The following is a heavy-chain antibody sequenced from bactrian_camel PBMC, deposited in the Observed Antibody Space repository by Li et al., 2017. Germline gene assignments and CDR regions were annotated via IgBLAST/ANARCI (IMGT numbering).Heavy chain of an antibody. CDR1: QYTSSSNC. CDR2: IYTGDGSA. J-gene: IGHJ4*01. D-gene: IGHD1*01. V-gene: IGHV3S1*01. CDR3: AAFLYDPTYPEYFDPPLRESEYNY. Sequence: QLVESGGGSVQTGGSLRLSCTSSQYTSSSNCMGWFRQAPGKEPEGVATIYTGDGSAYYGDSVKGRFTISQDYAKNTLYLQMNSLKPEDTATYYCAAFLYDPTYPEYFDPPLRESEYNYCGQGPRSPSP.